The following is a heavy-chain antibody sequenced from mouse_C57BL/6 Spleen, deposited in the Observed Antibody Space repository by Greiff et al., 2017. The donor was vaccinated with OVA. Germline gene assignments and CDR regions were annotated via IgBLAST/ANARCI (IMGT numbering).Heavy chain of an antibody. CDR2: IYPRSGNT. CDR3: ARATTVVATGY. J-gene: IGHJ2*01. D-gene: IGHD1-1*01. CDR1: GYTFTSYG. V-gene: IGHV1-81*01. Sequence: VKLKESGAELARPGASVKLSCKASGYTFTSYGISWVKQRTGQGLEWIGEIYPRSGNTYYNEKFKGKATLTADKSSSTAYMELRSLTSEDSAVYFCARATTVVATGYWGQGTTLTVSS.